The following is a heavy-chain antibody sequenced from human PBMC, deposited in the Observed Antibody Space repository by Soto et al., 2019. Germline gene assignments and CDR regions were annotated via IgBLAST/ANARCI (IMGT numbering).Heavy chain of an antibody. V-gene: IGHV3-23*01. CDR1: GFTFSVYA. CDR3: ASLGVGDWANYYYYYGMDA. Sequence: GGSLRLSCAATGFTFSVYAMTWVRQAPGKGLEWVSAVTANGGITYSADSVKGRFTISRDNSKNTLFLQMNSLRAEDTAVYYCASLGVGDWANYYYYYGMDAWGQGTTVTVSS. J-gene: IGHJ6*02. D-gene: IGHD2-21*02. CDR2: VTANGGIT.